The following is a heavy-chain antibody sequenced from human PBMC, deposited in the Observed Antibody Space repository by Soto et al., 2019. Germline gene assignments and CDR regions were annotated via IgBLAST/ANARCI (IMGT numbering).Heavy chain of an antibody. V-gene: IGHV3-21*01. CDR2: ISSIGSYT. Sequence: GGSLRLSCAASGFSFVSYTMNWVRQAPGRGLEWVASISSIGSYTYFADSVKGRFTISRDNAKNSLFLQMNSLRTDDTAVYYCAKGPENWDDSNWYDPWGQGTLVTVSS. J-gene: IGHJ5*02. CDR1: GFSFVSYT. CDR3: AKGPENWDDSNWYDP. D-gene: IGHD3-16*01.